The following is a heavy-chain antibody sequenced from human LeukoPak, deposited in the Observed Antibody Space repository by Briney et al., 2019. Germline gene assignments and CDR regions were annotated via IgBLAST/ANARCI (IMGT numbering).Heavy chain of an antibody. CDR2: ISYDGSNK. Sequence: GGSLRLSCAASGFTFSSYGMHWVRQAPGKGLEWVAVISYDGSNKYYADSVKGRFTISRDSSTNTLYLQMNSLRAEDTAIYYCAKDLDVVVTTLDYWGQGTLVTVSS. V-gene: IGHV3-30*18. CDR3: AKDLDVVVTTLDY. D-gene: IGHD2-21*02. J-gene: IGHJ4*02. CDR1: GFTFSSYG.